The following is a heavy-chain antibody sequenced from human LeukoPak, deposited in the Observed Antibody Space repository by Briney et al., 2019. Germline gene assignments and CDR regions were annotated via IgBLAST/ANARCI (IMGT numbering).Heavy chain of an antibody. CDR1: GYTLTELS. CDR2: FDPEDGET. Sequence: ASVTVSCKVSGYTLTELSMHWVRQAPGKGLEWMGGFDPEDGETIYAQKFQGRVTMTEDTSTDTAYMELSSLRSEDTAVYYCATGVDTAMVTPSYYYYMDVWGKGTTVTVSS. V-gene: IGHV1-24*01. D-gene: IGHD5-18*01. CDR3: ATGVDTAMVTPSYYYYMDV. J-gene: IGHJ6*03.